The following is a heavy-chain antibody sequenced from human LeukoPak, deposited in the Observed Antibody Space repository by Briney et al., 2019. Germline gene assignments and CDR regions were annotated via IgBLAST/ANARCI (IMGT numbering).Heavy chain of an antibody. D-gene: IGHD5-12*01. Sequence: SETLSLSCTVSGASTSHFYWNWIRQPPRRGLEWIGYMHNSGSSKHNPSLKSRLTISIDTSKNQFSLQLASVTAADTAIYYCARSAEWLRNAFDIWGQGTMVSVSS. CDR2: MHNSGSS. J-gene: IGHJ3*02. V-gene: IGHV4-59*01. CDR3: ARSAEWLRNAFDI. CDR1: GASTSHFY.